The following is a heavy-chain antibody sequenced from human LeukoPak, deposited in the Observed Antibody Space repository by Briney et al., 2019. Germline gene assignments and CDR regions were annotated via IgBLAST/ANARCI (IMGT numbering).Heavy chain of an antibody. CDR1: GFTFSSYG. V-gene: IGHV3-30*02. Sequence: PGGPLRLSCAASGFTFSSYGMHWVRQAPGKGLEWVAFIRYDGSNKYYADSVKGRFTISRDNSKNTLYLQMNSLRAEDTAVYYCARPCTAIVRPLDYWGQGTLVTVSS. CDR3: ARPCTAIVRPLDY. D-gene: IGHD5-18*01. J-gene: IGHJ4*02. CDR2: IRYDGSNK.